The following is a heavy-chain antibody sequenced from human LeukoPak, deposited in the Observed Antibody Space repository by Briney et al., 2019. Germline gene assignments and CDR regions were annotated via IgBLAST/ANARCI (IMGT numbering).Heavy chain of an antibody. V-gene: IGHV4-59*01. Sequence: PSETLSLTCTVSGGSISSYYWSWIRQPPGKGLEWIGYIYYSGTTNYDPSLKSRVTISVDTSKNQFPLKLSSVTAADTAVYYCARGVYIAAAQYGYWGQGTLVTVSS. CDR1: GGSISSYY. J-gene: IGHJ4*02. CDR2: IYYSGTT. D-gene: IGHD6-13*01. CDR3: ARGVYIAAAQYGY.